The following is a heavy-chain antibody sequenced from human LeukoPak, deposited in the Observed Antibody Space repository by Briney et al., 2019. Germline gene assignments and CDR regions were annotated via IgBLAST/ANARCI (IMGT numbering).Heavy chain of an antibody. Sequence: SETPSLTCTVSGGSISSYYWSWIRQPAGKGLEWIGRIYTSGSTNYNPSLKSRVTMSVDTSKNQFSLKLSSVTAADTAVYYCARDGLIAVAGTPSYYYYYYMDVWGKGTTVTVSS. CDR3: ARDGLIAVAGTPSYYYYYYMDV. V-gene: IGHV4-4*07. J-gene: IGHJ6*03. D-gene: IGHD6-19*01. CDR2: IYTSGST. CDR1: GGSISSYY.